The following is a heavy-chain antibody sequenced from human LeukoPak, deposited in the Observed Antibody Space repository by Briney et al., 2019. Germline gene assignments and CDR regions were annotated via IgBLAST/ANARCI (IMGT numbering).Heavy chain of an antibody. CDR3: ARAHLCRYGDYFDY. J-gene: IGHJ4*02. Sequence: PWGSLRLSCAASGFTFSSCAMHWVRQAPGKGLEWVAVISYDGSNKYYADSVKGRFTISRDNSKNTLYLQMNSLRAEDTAVYYCARAHLCRYGDYFDYWGQGTLATVSS. CDR1: GFTFSSCA. D-gene: IGHD4-17*01. V-gene: IGHV3-30-3*01. CDR2: ISYDGSNK.